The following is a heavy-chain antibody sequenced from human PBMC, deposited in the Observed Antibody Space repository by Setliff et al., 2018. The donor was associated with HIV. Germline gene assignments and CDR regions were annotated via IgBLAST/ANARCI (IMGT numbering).Heavy chain of an antibody. Sequence: SETLSLTCTVSGGSISSSSYYWGWIRQPPGKGLEWLGSVYQSGSTSYNPSLSSRLTISVDTSKNQVSLRLSSVTAADTAVYYCARAGSAAASPLDYWGQGTLVTVSS. CDR1: GGSISSSSYY. D-gene: IGHD6-6*01. J-gene: IGHJ4*02. V-gene: IGHV4-39*02. CDR2: VYQSGST. CDR3: ARAGSAAASPLDY.